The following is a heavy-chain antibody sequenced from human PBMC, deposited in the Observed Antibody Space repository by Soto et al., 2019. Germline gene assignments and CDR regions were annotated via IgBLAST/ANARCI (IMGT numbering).Heavy chain of an antibody. J-gene: IGHJ4*01. V-gene: IGHV4-59*01. CDR3: ARDAGGHYDH. CDR1: GAPITINY. Sequence: PSETLSLTCTVSGAPITINYWSCIRQAPWKGLEWIVYIYYSGSTTYNPSLKSRVTMSADTXXDQFSLKLNSVTAADTAVYYCARDAGGHYDHLGPGIPVKVSS. CDR2: IYYSGST. D-gene: IGHD2-21*01.